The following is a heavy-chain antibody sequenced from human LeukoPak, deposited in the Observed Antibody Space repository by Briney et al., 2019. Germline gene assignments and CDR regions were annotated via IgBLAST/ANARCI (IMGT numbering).Heavy chain of an antibody. J-gene: IGHJ6*03. D-gene: IGHD4-11*01. Sequence: SETLSLTCTVYGVSFSGYYWSWIRQPPGKGLEWIGEINHNGNTNYNPSLKSRVTISVDTSKNQFSLKVSSVTAADSAVYYCARWPRERNRITVTNYYYDMDVWGRGTTVTVSS. V-gene: IGHV4-34*01. CDR1: GVSFSGYY. CDR3: ARWPRERNRITVTNYYYDMDV. CDR2: INHNGNT.